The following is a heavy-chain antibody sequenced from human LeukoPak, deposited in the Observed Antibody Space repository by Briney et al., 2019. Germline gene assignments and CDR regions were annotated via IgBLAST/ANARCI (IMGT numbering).Heavy chain of an antibody. CDR2: ISAYNGNT. D-gene: IGHD6-6*01. CDR3: AREDSSSSPYYYYMDV. CDR1: GYTFTSYG. V-gene: IGHV1-18*01. J-gene: IGHJ6*03. Sequence: ASVKVSCKASGYTFTSYGISWVRQAPGQGLEWMGWISAYNGNTNYAQKPQGRVTMTTDTSTSTAYMELRSLRSDDTAVYYCAREDSSSSPYYYYMDVWGKGTTVTVSS.